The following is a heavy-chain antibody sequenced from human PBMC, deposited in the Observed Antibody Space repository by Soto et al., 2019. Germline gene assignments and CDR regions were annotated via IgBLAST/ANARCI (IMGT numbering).Heavy chain of an antibody. D-gene: IGHD3-9*01. CDR1: GFTFSTYA. Sequence: EEQLLLSGGGSVQPGVSLRLSCVDSGFTFSTYAMSWVRQAPGKGLQWVASVSGSGSSTYDAEFVKGRFTVSRDNSKNTLYLQMNNLRAEDTALYFCAKDPTDERLVITPLEPWGQGALVPVSS. J-gene: IGHJ4*01. CDR3: AKDPTDERLVITPLEP. CDR2: VSGSGSST. V-gene: IGHV3-23*01.